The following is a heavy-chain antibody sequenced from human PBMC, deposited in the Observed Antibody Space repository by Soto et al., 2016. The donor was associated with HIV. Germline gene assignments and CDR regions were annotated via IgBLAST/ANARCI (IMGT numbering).Heavy chain of an antibody. CDR1: GFTFDSYG. V-gene: IGHV3-33*01. CDR3: ARGRMNIMSMEWFDP. CDR2: IWYDGSRK. J-gene: IGHJ5*02. D-gene: IGHD5-12*01. Sequence: VQLVESGGGVVQPGRSLRVSCRASGFTFDSYGMHWVRQAPGKGLEWVAGIWYDGSRKYYVDSVKGRFTISRDNSKNTLYLQMNSLRVDDTAVYKCARGRMNIMSMEWFDPWGQGTLVIVSS.